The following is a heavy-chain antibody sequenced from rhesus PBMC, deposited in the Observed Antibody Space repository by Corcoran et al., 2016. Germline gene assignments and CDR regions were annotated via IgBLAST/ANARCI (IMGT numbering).Heavy chain of an antibody. CDR3: ARSGTWNFDY. CDR2: ISKDGGST. Sequence: EVQLVESGGGLAKPGGSLRLSCAASGFSFRAYYMDGVRQVPGKEVEWISRISKDGGSTWYADAVKARFNISRENAKNTVYFQMNSLRPEDTAVYYCARSGTWNFDYWGQGVLVTVSS. J-gene: IGHJ4*01. V-gene: IGHV3-178*01. D-gene: IGHD6-25*01. CDR1: GFSFRAYY.